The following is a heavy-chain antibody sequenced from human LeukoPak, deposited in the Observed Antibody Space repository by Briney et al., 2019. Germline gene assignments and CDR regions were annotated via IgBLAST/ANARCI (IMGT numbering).Heavy chain of an antibody. CDR1: GGSISSYY. Sequence: SETLSLTCTVSGGSISSYYWSWIRQPPGKGLEWIGYIYYSGSTNYNPSLKSRVTISVDTSKNQFSLKLSSVTAADTAVYYCARLVYGDSFRAFDIWGQGTMVTVSS. D-gene: IGHD4-17*01. CDR2: IYYSGST. V-gene: IGHV4-59*01. J-gene: IGHJ3*02. CDR3: ARLVYGDSFRAFDI.